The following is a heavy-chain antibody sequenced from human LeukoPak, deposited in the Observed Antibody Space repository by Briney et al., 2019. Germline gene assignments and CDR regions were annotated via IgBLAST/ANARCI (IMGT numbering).Heavy chain of an antibody. CDR1: GFTVSSNY. D-gene: IGHD2-2*01. J-gene: IGHJ6*02. CDR3: AKDIVVVPAALIYYYYGVDV. V-gene: IGHV3-53*05. Sequence: GGSLRLSCAASGFTVSSNYMSWVRQAPGKGLEWVSVIYSGGSTYYADSVKGRFTISRDNSKNTLYLQMNSLRAEDTAVYYCAKDIVVVPAALIYYYYGVDVWGQGTTVTVSS. CDR2: IYSGGST.